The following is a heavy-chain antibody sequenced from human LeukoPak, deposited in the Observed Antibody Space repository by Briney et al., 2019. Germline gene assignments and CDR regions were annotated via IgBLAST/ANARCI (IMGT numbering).Heavy chain of an antibody. V-gene: IGHV4-31*03. CDR2: IYYSGST. Sequence: SETLSLTCTVSGGSISSGGYYWSWIRQHPGKGLKWIGYIYYSGSTYYNPSLKSRVTISVDTSKNQFSLKLSSVTAADTAVYYCARAQHPSYCSGGSCYSRHFDYWGQGTLVTVSS. D-gene: IGHD2-15*01. CDR1: GGSISSGGYY. CDR3: ARAQHPSYCSGGSCYSRHFDY. J-gene: IGHJ4*02.